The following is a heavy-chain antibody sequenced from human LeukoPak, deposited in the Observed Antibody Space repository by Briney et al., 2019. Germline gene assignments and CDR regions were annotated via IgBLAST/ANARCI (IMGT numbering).Heavy chain of an antibody. CDR3: AREFGELSPYFDY. Sequence: SSETLSLTCAVSGYSISSGYYWGWIRQPPGKGLEWIGSVYHSGSTYYNPSLKSRVTISVDTSKNQFSLKLSSVTAADTAVYYCAREFGELSPYFDYWGQGTLVTVSS. J-gene: IGHJ4*02. D-gene: IGHD3-10*01. V-gene: IGHV4-38-2*02. CDR2: VYHSGST. CDR1: GYSISSGYY.